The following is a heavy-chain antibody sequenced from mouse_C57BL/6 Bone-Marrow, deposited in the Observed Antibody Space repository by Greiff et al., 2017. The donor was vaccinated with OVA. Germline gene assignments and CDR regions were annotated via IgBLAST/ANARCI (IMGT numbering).Heavy chain of an antibody. Sequence: EVQLQQSGAELVRPGASVKLSCTASGFNIKDDYMHWVKQRPEQGLEWIGGIDPENGDTEYASKFQGKATITADTSSNTAYLQLSSLTSEDTAGYYCTTTFFDYWGQGTTLTVSS. V-gene: IGHV14-4*01. CDR2: IDPENGDT. J-gene: IGHJ2*01. CDR3: TTTFFDY. CDR1: GFNIKDDY.